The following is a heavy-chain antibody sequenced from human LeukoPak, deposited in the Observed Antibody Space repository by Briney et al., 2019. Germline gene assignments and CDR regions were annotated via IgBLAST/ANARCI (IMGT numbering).Heavy chain of an antibody. V-gene: IGHV4-34*08. CDR2: INHSGST. CDR1: GFTFSSYW. Sequence: GSLRLSCAASGFTFSSYWMNWVRQAPGKGLEWIGEINHSGSTNYNPSLKSRVTISVDTSKNQFSLKLSSVTAADTAVYYCATEYYDILTGYLRTDYWGQGTLVTVSS. D-gene: IGHD3-9*01. J-gene: IGHJ4*02. CDR3: ATEYYDILTGYLRTDY.